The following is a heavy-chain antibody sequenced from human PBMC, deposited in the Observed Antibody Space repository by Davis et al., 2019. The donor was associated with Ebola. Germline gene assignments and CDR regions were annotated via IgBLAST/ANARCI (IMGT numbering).Heavy chain of an antibody. CDR3: ARDHEHSYGRRFDP. Sequence: PSETLSLTCTVSGDSISGYYWSWIRQPAGKGLEWLGRMHTSGTTNYNPSLKSRVIMSLDTSKNQFSLEMSSVTAADTAVYYCARDHEHSYGRRFDPWGQGIQVTVSS. D-gene: IGHD5-18*01. V-gene: IGHV4-4*07. J-gene: IGHJ5*02. CDR2: MHTSGTT. CDR1: GDSISGYY.